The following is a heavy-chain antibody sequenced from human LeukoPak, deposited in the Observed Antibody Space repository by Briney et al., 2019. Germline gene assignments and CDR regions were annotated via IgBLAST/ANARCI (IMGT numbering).Heavy chain of an antibody. CDR3: ARGQVLPQSRNYYMDV. CDR1: GYTFTGYY. V-gene: IGHV1-2*02. J-gene: IGHJ6*03. CDR2: INPNSGGT. D-gene: IGHD2-2*01. Sequence: GASVKVSCKASGYTFTGYYMHWVRQAPGQGLEWMGWINPNSGGTNYAQKFQGRVTMTRDTSISTAYMELSRLRSDDTAVYYCARGQVLPQSRNYYMDVWGKGTTVTVSS.